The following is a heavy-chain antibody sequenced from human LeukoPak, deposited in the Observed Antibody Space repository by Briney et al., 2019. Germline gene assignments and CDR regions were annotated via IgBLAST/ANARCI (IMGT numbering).Heavy chain of an antibody. CDR1: GGSFSGYY. J-gene: IGHJ6*02. CDR3: ARLRVVVPAANYYYYYGMDV. CDR2: INHSGST. D-gene: IGHD2-2*01. V-gene: IGHV4-34*01. Sequence: SETLSLTCAVYGGSFSGYYWSWIRQPPGKGLEWIGEINHSGSTNYNPSLKSRVTISVDTSKNQFSLKLSSVTTADTAVYYCARLRVVVPAANYYYYYGMDVWGQGTTVTVSS.